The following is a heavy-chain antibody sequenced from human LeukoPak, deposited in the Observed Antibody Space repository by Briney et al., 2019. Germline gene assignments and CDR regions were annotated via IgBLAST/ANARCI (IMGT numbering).Heavy chain of an antibody. D-gene: IGHD1-26*01. J-gene: IGHJ4*02. CDR3: ARDSGSYLVY. CDR2: IYYIGST. V-gene: IGHV4-59*01. CDR1: GGSISSYY. Sequence: SETLSLTCTVSGGSISSYYWNWIRQPPGKGLEWIGYIYYIGSTNYNPSLKSRVTISVDTSKNQVSLKLSSVTAADTAVYYCARDSGSYLVYWGQGTLVTVSS.